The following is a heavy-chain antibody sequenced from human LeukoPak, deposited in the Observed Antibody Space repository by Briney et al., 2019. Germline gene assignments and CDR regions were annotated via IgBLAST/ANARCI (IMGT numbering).Heavy chain of an antibody. Sequence: ASVKVSCKASGYTFTGYYMHWVRQAPGQGLEWMGWINPNSGGTNYAQKFQGRVTMTRDTSISTSYMDLSRLRSDDTAVYYCAREFDEYYYFDYWGQGTLVAVSS. CDR1: GYTFTGYY. V-gene: IGHV1-2*02. D-gene: IGHD2/OR15-2a*01. CDR2: INPNSGGT. J-gene: IGHJ4*02. CDR3: AREFDEYYYFDY.